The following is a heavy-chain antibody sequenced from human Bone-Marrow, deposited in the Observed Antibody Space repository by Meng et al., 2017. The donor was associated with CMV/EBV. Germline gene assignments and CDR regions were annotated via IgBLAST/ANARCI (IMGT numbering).Heavy chain of an antibody. V-gene: IGHV4-34*01. D-gene: IGHD6-13*01. Sequence: GSLRLSCTVSGGSISSYYWSWIRQPPGKGLEWIGEINHSGSTNYNPSLKSRVTISVDTSKNQLSLKLSSVTAADTAVYYCARGGVFIAAAVLSVYYYYYYGMDVWGQGTTVTVSS. CDR2: INHSGST. CDR1: GGSISSYY. CDR3: ARGGVFIAAAVLSVYYYYYYGMDV. J-gene: IGHJ6*02.